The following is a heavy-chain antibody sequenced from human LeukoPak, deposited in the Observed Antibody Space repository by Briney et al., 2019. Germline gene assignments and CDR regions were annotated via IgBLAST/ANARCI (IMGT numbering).Heavy chain of an antibody. D-gene: IGHD3-10*01. Sequence: SETLSLTCTVSGGSISSSSYYWGWIRQPPGKGLEWIGSIYYSGSTYYNPSLKSRVTISVDTSKNQFSLKLSSVTAADTAVYYCARHSPGGSFDPWGQGTLVTVSS. CDR1: GGSISSSSYY. J-gene: IGHJ5*02. V-gene: IGHV4-39*01. CDR2: IYYSGST. CDR3: ARHSPGGSFDP.